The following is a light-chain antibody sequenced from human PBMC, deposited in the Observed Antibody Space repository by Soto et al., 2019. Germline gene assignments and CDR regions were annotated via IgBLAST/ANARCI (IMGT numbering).Light chain of an antibody. CDR1: SSDVGTYKY. Sequence: QSALTQPASVSGSPGQSITISCTGSSSDVGTYKYVSWYQQHPGEAPKLMIYEVSNRPSGVSDRFSGSKSGNTASPIISGLQAEDEADYYCSSYTSSSTWVFGGGTKLTVL. V-gene: IGLV2-14*01. CDR3: SSYTSSSTWV. CDR2: EVS. J-gene: IGLJ3*02.